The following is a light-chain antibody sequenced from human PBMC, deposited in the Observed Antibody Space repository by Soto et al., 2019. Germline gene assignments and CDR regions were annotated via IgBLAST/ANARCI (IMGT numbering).Light chain of an antibody. CDR1: SSDVGSYNL. J-gene: IGLJ1*01. CDR2: EGS. V-gene: IGLV2-23*01. CDR3: CSIPGISTPLYL. Sequence: QSVLTQPASVSGSPGQSITISCTGTSSDVGSYNLVSWYQQHPGKAPKLMIYEGSKRPSGVPNRFSGPKSGNTASLPIPGLQFEDEADSYSCSIPGISTPLYLFGTGPKLPVL.